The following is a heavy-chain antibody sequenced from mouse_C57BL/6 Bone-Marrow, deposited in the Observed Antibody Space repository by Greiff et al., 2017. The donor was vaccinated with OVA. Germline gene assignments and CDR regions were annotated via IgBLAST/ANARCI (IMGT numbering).Heavy chain of an antibody. Sequence: QVQLQQPGAELVKPGASVKMSCKASGYTFTSYWITWVKQRPGPGLEWIGDIYPGSGSTNYNEKFKSKATLTVDTSSSTAYMQLSSLTSEDSAVYYCARRKPPRGTGAMDYWGQGTSVTVSS. CDR2: IYPGSGST. V-gene: IGHV1-55*01. D-gene: IGHD3-3*01. CDR1: GYTFTSYW. J-gene: IGHJ4*01. CDR3: ARRKPPRGTGAMDY.